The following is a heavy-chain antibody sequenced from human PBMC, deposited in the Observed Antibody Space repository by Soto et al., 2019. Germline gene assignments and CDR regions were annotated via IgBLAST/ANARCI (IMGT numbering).Heavy chain of an antibody. CDR2: ISSSGDAA. J-gene: IGHJ6*02. D-gene: IGHD3-3*01. Sequence: PGGSLRLSWAASGFTFSTYAMTWVRQAPGKGLGWVSIISSSGDAAYYLDSVKGRFTISRDNSRNTLNLQMHSLRAEDTAVYYCAKNGDFWSWGMDVWGQGTTVTVSS. CDR1: GFTFSTYA. V-gene: IGHV3-23*01. CDR3: AKNGDFWSWGMDV.